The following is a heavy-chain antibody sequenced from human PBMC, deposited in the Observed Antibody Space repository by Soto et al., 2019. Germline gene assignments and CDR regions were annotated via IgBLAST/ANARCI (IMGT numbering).Heavy chain of an antibody. J-gene: IGHJ6*02. Sequence: PSETLSLTCSVSGGSISSSNWWSWVRQPPGKGLEWIGEIYHSGSTNYNPSLKSRVTISVDKSKNQFSLKLSSVTAADTAVYYCARGNKYSSGWSYYYYGMDVWGQGTTVTVSS. D-gene: IGHD6-19*01. CDR1: GGSISSSNW. CDR2: IYHSGST. CDR3: ARGNKYSSGWSYYYYGMDV. V-gene: IGHV4-4*02.